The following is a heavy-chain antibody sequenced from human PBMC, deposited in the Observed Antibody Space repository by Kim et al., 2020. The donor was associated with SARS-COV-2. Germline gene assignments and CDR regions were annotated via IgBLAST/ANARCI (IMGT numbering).Heavy chain of an antibody. CDR3: ARRFGSWGWYFDL. V-gene: IGHV3-53*01. J-gene: IGHJ2*01. D-gene: IGHD6-13*01. Sequence: YADSVKGRFTSSRDNSKNTLYLQMNSLRAEDTAVYYCARRFGSWGWYFDLWGRGTLVTVSS.